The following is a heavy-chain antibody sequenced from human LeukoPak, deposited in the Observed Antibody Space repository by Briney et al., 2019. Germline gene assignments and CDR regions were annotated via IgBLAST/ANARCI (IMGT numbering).Heavy chain of an antibody. CDR1: GFTFSSYW. V-gene: IGHV3-7*01. CDR3: ARRGSYSSSSQGIYAFDI. D-gene: IGHD6-6*01. CDR2: IKQDGSEK. J-gene: IGHJ3*02. Sequence: RSLSLSCAASGFTFSSYWMSWVRQAPGKGLEWVANIKQDGSEKYYVDTVKGRFTISRDNAKNSLYLQMNSLRAEDTAVYYCARRGSYSSSSQGIYAFDIWGQGTMVTVSS.